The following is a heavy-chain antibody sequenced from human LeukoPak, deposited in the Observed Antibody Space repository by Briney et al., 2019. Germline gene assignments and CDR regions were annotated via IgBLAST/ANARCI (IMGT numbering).Heavy chain of an antibody. CDR1: GGTFSSYA. D-gene: IGHD3-10*01. Sequence: GASVKVSCKASGGTFSSYAISWVRQAPGQGLEWMGWINPNSGGTNLAQRFQGRVTMTTDASISTAYMELSSLRSDDTALYYCAKGRGSIMIRGVITNYFHLWGRGTLVTVSS. CDR2: INPNSGGT. J-gene: IGHJ2*01. V-gene: IGHV1-2*02. CDR3: AKGRGSIMIRGVITNYFHL.